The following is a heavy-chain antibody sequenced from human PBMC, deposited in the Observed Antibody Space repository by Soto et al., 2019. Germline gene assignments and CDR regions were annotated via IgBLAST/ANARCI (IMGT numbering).Heavy chain of an antibody. D-gene: IGHD2-21*01. J-gene: IGHJ3*02. CDR2: AVIGGGNT. Sequence: QMQVVQSGPEVKNPGTSVRVSCKTSGFTFSRSAVQWVRQARGQGLEWIGWAVIGGGNTKSGQNLQDSLTITRDMSTGTAYMDLTSLRSEDTAVYYCAAELYSGGRCCSFDIWGQGTVVTVSS. V-gene: IGHV1-58*01. CDR3: AAELYSGGRCCSFDI. CDR1: GFTFSRSA.